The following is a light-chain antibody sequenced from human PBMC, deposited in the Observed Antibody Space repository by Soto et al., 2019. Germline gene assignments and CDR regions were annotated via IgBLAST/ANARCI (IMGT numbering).Light chain of an antibody. V-gene: IGKV1-27*01. CDR2: AAS. CDR1: QAISNY. J-gene: IGKJ4*01. Sequence: DIQMTQSPSSLSASVGDRVTITCRASQAISNYLAWYQQKPGRVPKLLIYAASTLQSGVPSRFSGSGSGTDFTLTISSLQPEDVATYYCQKYYSALSLTFGGGTRVEI. CDR3: QKYYSALSLT.